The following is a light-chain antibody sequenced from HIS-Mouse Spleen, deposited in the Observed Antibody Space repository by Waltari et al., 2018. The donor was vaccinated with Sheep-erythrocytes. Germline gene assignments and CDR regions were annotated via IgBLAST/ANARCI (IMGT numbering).Light chain of an antibody. CDR1: SSDFGGYHY. CDR3: CSYAGSYNHV. Sequence: QSALTQPRSLSGSPGQSVTTSCTGTSSDFGGYHYVSWYQQQPGKAPKLMIYDVSKRPSGVPDRFSGSKSGNTTSLTISGLQAEDEADYYCCSYAGSYNHVFATGTKVTVL. J-gene: IGLJ1*01. CDR2: DVS. V-gene: IGLV2-11*01.